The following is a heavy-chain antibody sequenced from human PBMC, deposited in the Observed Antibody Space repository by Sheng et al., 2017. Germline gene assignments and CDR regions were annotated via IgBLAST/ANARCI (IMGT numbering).Heavy chain of an antibody. CDR3: ANIGGYSSSWYYYYMDV. J-gene: IGHJ6*03. Sequence: QVQLVQSGAEVKKPGSSVKVSCKASGGTFSSYTISWVRQAPGQGLEWMGRIIPILGIANYAQKFQGRVTITADKSTSTAYMELSSLRSEDTAVYYCANIGGYSSSWYYYYMDVWGKGTTVTVSS. CDR2: IIPILGIA. V-gene: IGHV1-69*02. D-gene: IGHD6-13*01. CDR1: GGTFSSYT.